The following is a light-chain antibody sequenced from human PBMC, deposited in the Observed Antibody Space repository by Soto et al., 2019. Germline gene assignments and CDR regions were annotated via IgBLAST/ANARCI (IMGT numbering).Light chain of an antibody. V-gene: IGLV2-14*01. CDR2: EVS. Sequence: QSALTQPASVSGSPGQSITISCTGTTNDVGGYNYVSWYQHHPGKAPKLMIYEVSNRPSGVSNRFSGPKSGNTASLTISGLQAEDEADYYCCSHTTRSTQVFGGGTKLTVL. J-gene: IGLJ3*02. CDR3: CSHTTRSTQV. CDR1: TNDVGGYNY.